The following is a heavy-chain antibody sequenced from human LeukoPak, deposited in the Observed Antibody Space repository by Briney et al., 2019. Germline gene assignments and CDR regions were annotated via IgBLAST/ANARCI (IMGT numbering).Heavy chain of an antibody. D-gene: IGHD3-16*01. CDR1: GFTFSSYG. V-gene: IGHV3-33*01. J-gene: IGHJ6*03. CDR3: AREGRLTLTVPYRYYYYYMDV. CDR2: IWYDGSNK. Sequence: PGGSLRLSCAASGFTFSSYGMHWVRQAPGKGLEWVAVIWYDGSNKYYADSVKGRFTISRDNSKNTLYLQMNSLRAEDTAVYYCAREGRLTLTVPYRYYYYYMDVWGKGTTVTVSS.